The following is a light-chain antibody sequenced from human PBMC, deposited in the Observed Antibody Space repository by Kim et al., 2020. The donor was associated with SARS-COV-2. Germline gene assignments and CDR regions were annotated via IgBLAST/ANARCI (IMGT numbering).Light chain of an antibody. J-gene: IGKJ1*01. Sequence: EIVFTQSPGILSLSPGERATLSCRASQSVSSSYLAWYQQKPGQAPRLLIYGASSRATGIPDRFSGSGSGTDFTLTISRLEPEDFALYYCHHYGSSPRTFGQGTKVDIK. CDR1: QSVSSSY. CDR2: GAS. CDR3: HHYGSSPRT. V-gene: IGKV3-20*01.